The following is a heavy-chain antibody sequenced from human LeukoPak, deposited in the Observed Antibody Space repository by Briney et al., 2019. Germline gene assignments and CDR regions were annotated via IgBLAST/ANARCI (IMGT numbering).Heavy chain of an antibody. D-gene: IGHD3-3*01. V-gene: IGHV1-18*01. Sequence: ASVKVSCKASGYTFTSYGISWVRQAPGQGLEWMGWISAYNGNTNYAQKLQGRVTMTTDTSTSTAYMELRSLRSDDTAVYYCARDPRIFGVVPYGMDVWGQGATVTVSS. J-gene: IGHJ6*02. CDR3: ARDPRIFGVVPYGMDV. CDR2: ISAYNGNT. CDR1: GYTFTSYG.